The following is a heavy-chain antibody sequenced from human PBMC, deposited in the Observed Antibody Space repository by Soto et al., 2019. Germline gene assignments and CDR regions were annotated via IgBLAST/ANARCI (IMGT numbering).Heavy chain of an antibody. J-gene: IGHJ4*02. CDR2: ISTYNGNT. CDR3: ARSPGYSYGDY. Sequence: ASVKVSCKASGYTFTSYGISRVRQAPGQGLEWMGWISTYNGNTKYSQKFQGRVTITRDTSASTAYMELSSLRSEDTAVYYCARSPGYSYGDYWGQGTLVTVSS. CDR1: GYTFTSYG. V-gene: IGHV1-18*01. D-gene: IGHD5-18*01.